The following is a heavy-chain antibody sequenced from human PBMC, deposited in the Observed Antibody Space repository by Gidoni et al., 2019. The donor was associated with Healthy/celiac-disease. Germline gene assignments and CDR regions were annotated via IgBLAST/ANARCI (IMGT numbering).Heavy chain of an antibody. CDR3: TRQYYDSSGYNPAGDY. CDR2: IRSKANSYAT. D-gene: IGHD3-22*01. V-gene: IGHV3-73*01. Sequence: EVQLVESGGGLVQPGGSLKLSCAASWFTFSGSAMHWVRQASGKGLEWVGRIRSKANSYATAYAASVKGRFTISRDDSKNTAYLQMNSLKTEDTAVYYCTRQYYDSSGYNPAGDYWGQGTLVTVSS. J-gene: IGHJ4*02. CDR1: WFTFSGSA.